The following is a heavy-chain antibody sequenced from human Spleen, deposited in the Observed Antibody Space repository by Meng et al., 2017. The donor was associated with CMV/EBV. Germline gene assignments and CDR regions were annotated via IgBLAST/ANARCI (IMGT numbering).Heavy chain of an antibody. CDR2: ISWDGGTT. CDR3: AKEASNYDFWSGYYTGGIDP. J-gene: IGHJ5*02. V-gene: IGHV3-43*01. Sequence: GGSLRLSCAASGFTFDDDTMHWVRQAPGKGLEWVSLISWDGGTTYYADSVKGRFTISRDNSKNSLYLQMNSLRTEDTALYYCAKEASNYDFWSGYYTGGIDPWGQGTLVTVSS. D-gene: IGHD3-3*01. CDR1: GFTFDDDT.